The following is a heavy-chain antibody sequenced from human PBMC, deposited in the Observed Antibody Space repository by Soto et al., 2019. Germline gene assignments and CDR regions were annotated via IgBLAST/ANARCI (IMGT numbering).Heavy chain of an antibody. CDR3: ARGRSDSAGSSFGRRMDV. CDR2: TFVTGAP. CDR1: GEALGSGQSY. J-gene: IGHJ6*02. V-gene: IGHV4-61*01. D-gene: IGHD3-10*01. Sequence: QVQLQESGPGLVKSSETLSLICFVSGEALGSGQSYWNWIRQAPGKGLEWIGHTFVTGAPKYSASLKSRVIMSVETSKSQISLTRTSVTAADSATYFCARGRSDSAGSSFGRRMDVWGQGTTVTVSS.